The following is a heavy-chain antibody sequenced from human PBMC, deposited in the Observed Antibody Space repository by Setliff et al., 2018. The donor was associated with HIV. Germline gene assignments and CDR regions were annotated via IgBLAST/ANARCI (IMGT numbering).Heavy chain of an antibody. CDR2: IYPGDSDT. Sequence: GESLKISCKGSGYSFTSYWIGWVRQMPGKGLEWMGIIYPGDSDTRYSPSFQGRVTISTDKSISTAFLQWSSLKASDTAMYYCARHSHYDRSGYYYHKMPDDAFDIWGLGTMVTVSS. V-gene: IGHV5-51*01. CDR3: ARHSHYDRSGYYYHKMPDDAFDI. D-gene: IGHD3-22*01. J-gene: IGHJ3*02. CDR1: GYSFTSYW.